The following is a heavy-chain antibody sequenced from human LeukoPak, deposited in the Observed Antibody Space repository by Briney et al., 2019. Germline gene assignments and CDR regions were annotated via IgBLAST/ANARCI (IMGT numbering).Heavy chain of an antibody. CDR3: ARDHLTYYYDSSGYFDYGDDAFDI. J-gene: IGHJ3*02. Sequence: SETLSLTCTVSGYSISSGYYWGWIRQPPGKGLEWIGSIYHSGSTYYNPSLKSRVTISVDTSKNQFSLKLSSVTAADTAVYYCARDHLTYYYDSSGYFDYGDDAFDIWGQGTMVTVSS. CDR1: GYSISSGYY. D-gene: IGHD3-22*01. V-gene: IGHV4-38-2*02. CDR2: IYHSGST.